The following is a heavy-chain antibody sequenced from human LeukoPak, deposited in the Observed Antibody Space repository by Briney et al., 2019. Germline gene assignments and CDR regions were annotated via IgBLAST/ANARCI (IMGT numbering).Heavy chain of an antibody. V-gene: IGHV4-59*01. Sequence: SETLSLTCTVSGGSISSYYWSWIRQPPGKGLEWIGYIYYSGSTNYNPSLKSRVTISVDTSKNQFSLKLSSVTAADTVVYYCARGGPPITIFGVVISWFDPWGQGTLVTVSS. J-gene: IGHJ5*02. CDR2: IYYSGST. CDR3: ARGGPPITIFGVVISWFDP. D-gene: IGHD3-3*01. CDR1: GGSISSYY.